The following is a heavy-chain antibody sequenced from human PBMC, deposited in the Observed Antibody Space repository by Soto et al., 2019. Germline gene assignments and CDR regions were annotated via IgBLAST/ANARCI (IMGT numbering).Heavy chain of an antibody. CDR3: VKEGYSNYSGMEL. CDR2: ISTNGDST. V-gene: IGHV3-64D*08. Sequence: GSLRLSCSAFEFTISSYAMHRVRQVPGKGLEYVSAISTNGDSTYYADSVKGRFTISRDNTKNTLYLQMSSLRAEDTAVYYCVKEGYSNYSGMELWGQGTTVPVSS. CDR1: EFTISSYA. D-gene: IGHD6-13*01. J-gene: IGHJ6*02.